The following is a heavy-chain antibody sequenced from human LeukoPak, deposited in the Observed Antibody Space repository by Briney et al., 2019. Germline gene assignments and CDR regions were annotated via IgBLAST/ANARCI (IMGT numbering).Heavy chain of an antibody. V-gene: IGHV3-9*01. Sequence: PGRSLRLSCAASGFTFDDYAMHWVRQAPGKGLEWVSGISWNSGSIGYADSVKGRFTISRDNAMNSLYLQMNSLRAEDTALYYCAKDPQYYYDSSGYPFGAFDIWGQGTMVTVSS. J-gene: IGHJ3*02. CDR3: AKDPQYYYDSSGYPFGAFDI. CDR1: GFTFDDYA. CDR2: ISWNSGSI. D-gene: IGHD3-22*01.